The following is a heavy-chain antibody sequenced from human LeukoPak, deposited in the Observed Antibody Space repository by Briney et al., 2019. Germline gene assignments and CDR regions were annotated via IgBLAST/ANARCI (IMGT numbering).Heavy chain of an antibody. D-gene: IGHD3-3*01. CDR1: GFTFSNYA. CDR3: AKTTDFWSGYFDY. Sequence: PGGSLRLSCAASGFTFSNYAMSWVRQAPGKGLEWVSAISGSGASTYYADSVKGRFTISRDNSENTLYLQMSRLRAEDTAVYYCAKTTDFWSGYFDYWGQGTLVTVSS. CDR2: ISGSGAST. J-gene: IGHJ4*02. V-gene: IGHV3-23*01.